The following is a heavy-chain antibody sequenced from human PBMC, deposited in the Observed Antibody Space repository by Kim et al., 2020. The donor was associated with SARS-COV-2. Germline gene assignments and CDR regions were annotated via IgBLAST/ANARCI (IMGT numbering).Heavy chain of an antibody. CDR2: IIPIFGTS. Sequence: SVKVSCKASGCTFTSYAISWVRQAPGQGLEWMGGIIPIFGTSNYAQKFQGRVTITPDASTSTAYMELSSLRSEDTAVYYCANKGYYYGMDVWGQGTTVTVSS. J-gene: IGHJ6*02. V-gene: IGHV1-69*13. CDR3: ANKGYYYGMDV. CDR1: GCTFTSYA.